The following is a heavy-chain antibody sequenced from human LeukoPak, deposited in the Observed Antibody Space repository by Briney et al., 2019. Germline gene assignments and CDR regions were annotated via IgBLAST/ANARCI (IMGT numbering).Heavy chain of an antibody. V-gene: IGHV5-10-1*01. Sequence: GESLKISCKGSGYSFTSYWISWVRQMPGKGLEWMGKIDPSDSYTNYSPSFQGHVTISADKSVSTAYLQWSSLKASDTAIYYCARGQYYFGSGSSWGQGTLVTVSS. CDR1: GYSFTSYW. CDR2: IDPSDSYT. J-gene: IGHJ5*02. D-gene: IGHD3-10*01. CDR3: ARGQYYFGSGSS.